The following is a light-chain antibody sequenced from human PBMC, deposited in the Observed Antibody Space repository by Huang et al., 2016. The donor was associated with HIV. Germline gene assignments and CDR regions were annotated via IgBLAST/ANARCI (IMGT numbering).Light chain of an antibody. V-gene: IGKV3-11*01. J-gene: IGKJ4*01. CDR1: QSVSSY. CDR3: QQRYDWPLT. CDR2: DAT. Sequence: EIVLTQSPATLSLSPGERATLSCRASQSVSSYLAWYQQKPGQAPSLLIYDATSRAPGIPARFSGSGSGTDFTLTISNLEPEDCAVYSCQQRYDWPLTFGGGTKVEIK.